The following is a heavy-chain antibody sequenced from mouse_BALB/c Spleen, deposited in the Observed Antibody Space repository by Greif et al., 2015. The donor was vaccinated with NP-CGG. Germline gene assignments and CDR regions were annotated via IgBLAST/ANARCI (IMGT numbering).Heavy chain of an antibody. Sequence: VKLVESGAELAKPGASVKMSCKASGYTFTSYWMHWVKQRPGQGLEWIGYINPSTGYTEYNQKFKDKATLTADKSSSTAYMQLSSLTSEDSAVYYCASYCYGSSYAMDYWGQGTSVTVSS. CDR2: INPSTGYT. V-gene: IGHV1-7*01. J-gene: IGHJ4*01. CDR3: ASYCYGSSYAMDY. D-gene: IGHD1-1*01. CDR1: GYTFTSYW.